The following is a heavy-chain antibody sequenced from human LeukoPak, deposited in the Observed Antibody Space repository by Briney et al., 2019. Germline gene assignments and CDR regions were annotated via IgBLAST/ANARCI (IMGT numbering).Heavy chain of an antibody. V-gene: IGHV4-59*01. D-gene: IGHD5-12*01. J-gene: IGHJ6*03. CDR1: GGSISSYY. CDR2: IYYSGST. Sequence: PSETLPLTCTVSGGSISSYYWSWIRQPPGKGLEWIGYIYYSGSTNYNPSLKSRVTISVDTSKNQFSLKLSSVTAADTAVYYCAGAVATGKNYYYYMDVWGKGTTVTVSS. CDR3: AGAVATGKNYYYYMDV.